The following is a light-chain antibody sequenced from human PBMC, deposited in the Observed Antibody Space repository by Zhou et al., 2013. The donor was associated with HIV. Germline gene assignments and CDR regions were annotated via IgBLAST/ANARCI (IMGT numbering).Light chain of an antibody. V-gene: IGKV1-5*03. CDR2: KAS. CDR1: QSISSW. J-gene: IGKJ5*01. Sequence: DIQLTQSPSTLSASVGDRVTITCRASQSISSWLAWYQQKPGKAPKLLIYKASSLESGVPSRFSGSGSGTEFTLTITSLQPDDFGTFFCQQHHFYPVTFGPGTRLQV. CDR3: QQHHFYPVT.